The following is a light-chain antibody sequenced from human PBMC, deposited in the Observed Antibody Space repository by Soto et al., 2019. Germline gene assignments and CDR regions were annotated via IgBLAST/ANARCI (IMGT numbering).Light chain of an antibody. CDR2: DAT. CDR1: QNVNNS. Sequence: DIQMTQSPSSQSASVVDRDTITCQASQNVNNSLTWYHPKPGRAPKILIYDATKVEAGVPTRSSSSGARTFFTFTISLLQPDVTVTYYCQQYENPPTFGQGTRLENK. J-gene: IGKJ5*01. V-gene: IGKV1-33*01. CDR3: QQYENPPT.